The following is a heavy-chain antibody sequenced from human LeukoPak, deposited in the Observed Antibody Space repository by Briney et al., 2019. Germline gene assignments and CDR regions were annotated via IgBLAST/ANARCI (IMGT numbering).Heavy chain of an antibody. Sequence: SETLSLTCTVSGGSISSYYWSWIHQPPGKGLEWIGRIYTSGSTNYNPSLKSRVTISVDTSKNQISLRLNSLTAADTAVYFCARRYYTDWYFDLWGRGTLVTVSS. CDR3: ARRYYTDWYFDL. CDR1: GGSISSYY. J-gene: IGHJ2*01. V-gene: IGHV4-4*08. D-gene: IGHD2-2*02. CDR2: IYTSGST.